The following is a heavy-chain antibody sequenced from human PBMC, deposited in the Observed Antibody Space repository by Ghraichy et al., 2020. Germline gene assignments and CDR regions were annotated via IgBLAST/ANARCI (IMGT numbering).Heavy chain of an antibody. CDR3: ARDPFRTAVAGNHYYGMDV. V-gene: IGHV6-1*01. CDR2: TYYRSKWYD. Sequence: SQTLSLTCAISGDSVSSDSATWNWVRQSPSRGLEWLGRTYYRSKWYDDYAVSVKSRIIINPDTSRNQFSLQLNSVTPEDTAVYYCARDPFRTAVAGNHYYGMDVWGQGTTVTVSS. CDR1: GDSVSSDSAT. J-gene: IGHJ6*02. D-gene: IGHD6-19*01.